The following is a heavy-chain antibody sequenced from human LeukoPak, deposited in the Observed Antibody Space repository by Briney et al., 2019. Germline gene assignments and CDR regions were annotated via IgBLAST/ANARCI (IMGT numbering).Heavy chain of an antibody. CDR1: GFTFSSYD. Sequence: GGSLRLSCAASGFTFSSYDMHWVRQATGKGLEWVSAIGTAGDTYYPGSVKGRFTISRENAKNSLYLKMNSLRAGDTAVYYCARDNRRYDSSGYYYGDGAFDIWGQGTMVTVSS. D-gene: IGHD3-22*01. J-gene: IGHJ3*02. V-gene: IGHV3-13*01. CDR2: IGTAGDT. CDR3: ARDNRRYDSSGYYYGDGAFDI.